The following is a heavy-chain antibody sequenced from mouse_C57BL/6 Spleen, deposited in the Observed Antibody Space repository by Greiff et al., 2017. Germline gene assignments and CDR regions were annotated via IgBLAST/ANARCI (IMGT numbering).Heavy chain of an antibody. J-gene: IGHJ2*01. D-gene: IGHD2-3*01. V-gene: IGHV7-3*01. Sequence: EVQVVESGGGLVQPGGSLSLSCAASGFTFTDYYMSWVRQPPGKALEWLGFIRNKANGYTTEYSASVKGRFTISRDNSQSILYLQMNALRAEDSATYYCARSDGYPYYFDYWGQGTTLTVSS. CDR1: GFTFTDYY. CDR2: IRNKANGYTT. CDR3: ARSDGYPYYFDY.